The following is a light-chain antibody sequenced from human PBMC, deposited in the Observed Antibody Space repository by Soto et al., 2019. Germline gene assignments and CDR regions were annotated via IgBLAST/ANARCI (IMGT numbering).Light chain of an antibody. CDR3: QQSHNWPLT. CDR1: QSVSSN. J-gene: IGKJ4*01. CDR2: GAS. V-gene: IGKV3-15*01. Sequence: ETVMTQSPATLSVSPGERATLSCRASQSVSSNLAWYQQRPGQAPRLLIYGASTRATDIPGRFSGSGSGTEFTLSISSLQSEDFAVYYCQQSHNWPLTFGGGTKVEI.